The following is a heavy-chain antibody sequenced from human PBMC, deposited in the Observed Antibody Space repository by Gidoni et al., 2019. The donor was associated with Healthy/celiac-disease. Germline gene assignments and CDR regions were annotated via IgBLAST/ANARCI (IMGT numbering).Heavy chain of an antibody. Sequence: EVQLVESGGGLVQPGGSLRLSCAASGFPFSCYAMSWVRQAPGKGLEWVSAISGSGGSTYYADSVKGRFTISRDNSKNTLYLQMNSLRAEDTAVYYCAKGRVGATTWILVDYWGQGTLVTVSS. J-gene: IGHJ4*02. CDR3: AKGRVGATTWILVDY. V-gene: IGHV3-23*04. CDR1: GFPFSCYA. D-gene: IGHD1-26*01. CDR2: ISGSGGST.